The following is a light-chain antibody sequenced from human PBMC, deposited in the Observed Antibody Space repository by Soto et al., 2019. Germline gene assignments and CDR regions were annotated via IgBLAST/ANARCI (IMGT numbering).Light chain of an antibody. J-gene: IGKJ1*01. CDR2: AAT. V-gene: IGKV1-39*01. Sequence: DIQMTQSPSSLSASVGDRVTITCRASQSISAHLNWYQQKPGKAPKVLIYAATNLESGVPSRFSGSGSGTEFTLTISSLQPEDFATYSCQQGYTTPGTFGQGTKVE. CDR1: QSISAH. CDR3: QQGYTTPGT.